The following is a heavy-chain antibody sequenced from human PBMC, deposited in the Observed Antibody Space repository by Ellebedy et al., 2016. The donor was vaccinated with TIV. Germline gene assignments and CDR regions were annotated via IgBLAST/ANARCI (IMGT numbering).Heavy chain of an antibody. V-gene: IGHV3-15*01. CDR3: TTDVAGTIRL. J-gene: IGHJ4*02. CDR2: IKSKTDGGTT. CDR1: GFTFSKYS. Sequence: GGSLRLSXVASGFTFSKYSMDWVRQAPGKGLEWVGRIKSKTDGGTTDYAAPVKGRFTISRDDSKNTLYLQMNSLKTEDTAVYYCTTDVAGTIRLWGQGTLVTVSS. D-gene: IGHD2-21*01.